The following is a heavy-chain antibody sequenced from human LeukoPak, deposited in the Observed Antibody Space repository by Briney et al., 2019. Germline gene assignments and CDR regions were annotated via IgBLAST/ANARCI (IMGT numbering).Heavy chain of an antibody. CDR3: TRRMTRGVITSPFDS. J-gene: IGHJ4*02. D-gene: IGHD3-10*01. CDR1: GYSFTSNW. CDR2: IYPGDSDT. V-gene: IGHV5-51*01. Sequence: GESLKISCKGSGYSFTSNWIGWVRQMPGKGLEWMGIIYPGDSDTTYSPSFQGQVTISADKSITTAYLQWSSLKASDTAVYYCTRRMTRGVITSPFDSWGQGTLVSVSS.